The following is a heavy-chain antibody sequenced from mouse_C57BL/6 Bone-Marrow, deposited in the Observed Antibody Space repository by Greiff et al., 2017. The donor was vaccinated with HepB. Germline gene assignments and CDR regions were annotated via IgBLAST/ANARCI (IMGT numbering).Heavy chain of an antibody. CDR2: IYPGSGST. CDR3: ARPLYYGNYGFAY. CDR1: GYTFPSYW. J-gene: IGHJ3*01. D-gene: IGHD2-1*01. V-gene: IGHV1-55*01. Sequence: VQLQQPGAELVKPGASVQMSCKASGYTFPSYWITWVKQRPGQGLEWIGDIYPGSGSTNYNEKFKSKATLTVDTSSSTAYMPLSSLTSEDSAVYYCARPLYYGNYGFAYWGQGTLVTVSA.